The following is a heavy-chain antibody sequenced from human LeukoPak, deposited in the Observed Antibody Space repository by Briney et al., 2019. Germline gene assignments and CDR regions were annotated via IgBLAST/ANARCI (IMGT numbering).Heavy chain of an antibody. CDR1: GFTFTSSA. CDR3: AAGSSGWYTPFDY. CDR2: IVVGSGNT. Sequence: SVKVSCKASGFTFTSSAVQWVRQARGQRLEWIGWIVVGSGNTNYAQKFQERVTITRDMSTSTAYMELSSLRSEDTVVYYCAAGSSGWYTPFDYWGQGTLVTVSS. D-gene: IGHD6-19*01. J-gene: IGHJ4*02. V-gene: IGHV1-58*01.